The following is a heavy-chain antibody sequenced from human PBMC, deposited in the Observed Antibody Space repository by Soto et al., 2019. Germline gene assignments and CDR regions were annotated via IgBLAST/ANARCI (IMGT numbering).Heavy chain of an antibody. CDR1: GGSISSGGYY. J-gene: IGHJ4*02. CDR2: IYYSGST. D-gene: IGHD3-22*01. V-gene: IGHV4-31*03. CDR3: ARGTYYYDSSGYLYFDY. Sequence: SETLSLTCTASGGSISSGGYYWSWIRQHPGKGLEWTGYIYYSGSTYYNPSLKSRVTISVDTSKNQFSLKLSSVTAADTAVYYCARGTYYYDSSGYLYFDYWGQGTLVTVSS.